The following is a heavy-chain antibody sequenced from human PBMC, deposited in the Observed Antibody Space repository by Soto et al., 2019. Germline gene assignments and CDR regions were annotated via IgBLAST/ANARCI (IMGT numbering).Heavy chain of an antibody. CDR1: GGSFSNYY. J-gene: IGHJ3*02. D-gene: IGHD3-22*01. V-gene: IGHV4-34*01. CDR2: INHSGST. Sequence: QVQLQQWGAGLLKPSEPLSLTCAVYGGSFSNYYWSWIRQPTGKGLEWIGDINHSGSTNYNPSLKSLVTISVDTSKNQFSLQLSSVTAADTAVYYCARRGDYYDSSGYTFDIWGQGTMVTVSS. CDR3: ARRGDYYDSSGYTFDI.